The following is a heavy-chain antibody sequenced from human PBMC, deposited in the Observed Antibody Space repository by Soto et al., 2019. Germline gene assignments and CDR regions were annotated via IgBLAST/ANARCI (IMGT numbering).Heavy chain of an antibody. V-gene: IGHV5-51*01. CDR2: IYPGYPDT. J-gene: IGHJ6*02. CDR1: GYSSSSYL. CDR3: AWTQPTGDKYYYYSMDV. D-gene: IGHD7-27*01. Sequence: GESLKISCNGSGYSSSSYLIGWVRQMPVKGLEWMGIIYPGYPDTRYSPSFQGQVTISADKSISTAYLQWCSGGAWDRGTYYCAWTQPTGDKYYYYSMDVWGQWNTITFSS.